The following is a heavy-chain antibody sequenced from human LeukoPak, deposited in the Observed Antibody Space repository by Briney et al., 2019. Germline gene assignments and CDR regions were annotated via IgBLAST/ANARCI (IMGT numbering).Heavy chain of an antibody. CDR3: AREGGTYSDYYYYYMDV. V-gene: IGHV1-2*02. CDR1: GYTFTGYY. J-gene: IGHJ6*03. CDR2: INPNSGGT. D-gene: IGHD1-26*01. Sequence: ASVKVSCKASGYTFTGYYMHWVRQAPGQGLEWMGWINPNSGGTNYAQKFQGRVTMTRDTSISTAYMELSRLRSDDTAVYYCAREGGTYSDYYYYYMDVWGKGTTVTVS.